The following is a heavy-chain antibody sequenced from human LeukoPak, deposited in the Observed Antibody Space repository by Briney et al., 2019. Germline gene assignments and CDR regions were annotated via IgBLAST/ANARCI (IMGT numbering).Heavy chain of an antibody. CDR2: LYGDGTT. V-gene: IGHV3-53*01. CDR3: ARERIYSGSRLPDL. Sequence: PGGSLRLSCAASGFAVSSSYMSWARQAPGKGLEWVSVLYGDGTTYSADSVKGRFTISRDNSKNTLYLQMNSLRAEDTAVYYCARERIYSGSRLPDLWGQGTMVTVSS. CDR1: GFAVSSSY. J-gene: IGHJ3*01. D-gene: IGHD3-10*01.